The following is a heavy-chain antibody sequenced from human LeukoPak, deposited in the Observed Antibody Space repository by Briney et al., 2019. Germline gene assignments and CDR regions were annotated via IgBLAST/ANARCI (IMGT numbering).Heavy chain of an antibody. CDR3: ARLDFGDSGSEYFDY. V-gene: IGHV5-51*01. D-gene: IGHD4-17*01. CDR2: IYPGDSDT. Sequence: GESLKISCKASGYTFISYWIAWVRQMPGKGLEWMGMIYPGDSDTRYSPSFQGQVTISADKSISSAYLQWSSLKASDTATYYCARLDFGDSGSEYFDYWGQGTLVTVSS. J-gene: IGHJ4*02. CDR1: GYTFISYW.